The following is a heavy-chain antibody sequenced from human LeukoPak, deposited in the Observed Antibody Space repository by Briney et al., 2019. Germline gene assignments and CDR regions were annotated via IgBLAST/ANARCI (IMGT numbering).Heavy chain of an antibody. Sequence: GESLKISCKGSGYSFTSYWIGWVRPMPGKGLEWMGIIYPGDSDTRYSPSFQGQVTISADKSISTAYLQWSSLKASDTAMYYCARTSYCGGDCYWKFDYWGQGTLVTVSS. CDR3: ARTSYCGGDCYWKFDY. V-gene: IGHV5-51*01. CDR1: GYSFTSYW. D-gene: IGHD2-21*02. J-gene: IGHJ4*02. CDR2: IYPGDSDT.